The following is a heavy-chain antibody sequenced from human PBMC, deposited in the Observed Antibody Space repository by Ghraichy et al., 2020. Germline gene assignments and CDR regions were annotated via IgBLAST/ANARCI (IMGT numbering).Heavy chain of an antibody. J-gene: IGHJ4*02. CDR1: GFTFGNYA. Sequence: LSLTCAASGFTFGNYAMNWVRQAPGKGLEWVSSISGSGGASTYYADSVTGRFTISRDNSKNTLYLQMNSLRAEDTAIYFCAKQYAWSLDYWGQGALVTVSS. CDR2: ISGSGGAST. CDR3: AKQYAWSLDY. V-gene: IGHV3-23*01. D-gene: IGHD3-3*01.